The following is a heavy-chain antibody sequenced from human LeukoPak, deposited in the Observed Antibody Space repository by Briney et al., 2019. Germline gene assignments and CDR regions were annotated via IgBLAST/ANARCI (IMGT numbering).Heavy chain of an antibody. Sequence: GASVKVSCKASGYTFTGYYMHWVRQAPGQGLEWMGWINPNSGGTNYAQKFQGRVTMTRDTSISTAYMELSRLRSDDTAVYYCARDWGYYYDSSGYPDYWGQGTLVTVSS. CDR3: ARDWGYYYDSSGYPDY. CDR2: INPNSGGT. D-gene: IGHD3-22*01. CDR1: GYTFTGYY. V-gene: IGHV1-2*02. J-gene: IGHJ4*02.